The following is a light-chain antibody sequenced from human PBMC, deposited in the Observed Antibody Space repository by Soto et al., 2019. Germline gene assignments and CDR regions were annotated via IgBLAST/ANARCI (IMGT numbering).Light chain of an antibody. CDR2: QTS. CDR3: HQRQSWPRT. Sequence: EIVLTQSPATLSSFPGDRVTLSCRASQYINTSLAWYQHKPGKAPRLLIYQTSIRAAGIPARFSASGTGTDFTLTISDVQPEDFAVYYCHQRQSWPRTFGQGTKVDI. CDR1: QYINTS. J-gene: IGKJ1*01. V-gene: IGKV3-11*01.